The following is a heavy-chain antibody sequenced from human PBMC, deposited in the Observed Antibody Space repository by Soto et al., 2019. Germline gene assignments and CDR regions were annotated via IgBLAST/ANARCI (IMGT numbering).Heavy chain of an antibody. CDR2: IIPILGTA. Sequence: QVQLVQSGAEVKKPGSSVKVSCKASGGTFSSYAISWVRQAPGQGLEWMGGIIPILGTANYAQKFQGRVTSTADESTSKAYMELRSLRSEDTAVYYCARDAFHGIEVAGTFDYWGQGTLVTVSS. V-gene: IGHV1-69*01. CDR3: ARDAFHGIEVAGTFDY. CDR1: GGTFSSYA. D-gene: IGHD6-19*01. J-gene: IGHJ4*01.